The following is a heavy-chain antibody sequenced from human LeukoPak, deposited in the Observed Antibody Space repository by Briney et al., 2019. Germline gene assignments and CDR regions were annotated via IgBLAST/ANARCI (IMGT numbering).Heavy chain of an antibody. J-gene: IGHJ4*02. CDR3: ARDLGVDTAMVTGFDY. Sequence: ASVKVSCKASGYTFTSYYMHWVRQAPGQGLEWMGIINPSGGSTSYAQKFQGRVTMTRDMSTSTAYMELSRLRSDDTAVYYCARDLGVDTAMVTGFDYWGQGTLVTVSS. CDR2: INPSGGST. D-gene: IGHD5-18*01. V-gene: IGHV1-46*01. CDR1: GYTFTSYY.